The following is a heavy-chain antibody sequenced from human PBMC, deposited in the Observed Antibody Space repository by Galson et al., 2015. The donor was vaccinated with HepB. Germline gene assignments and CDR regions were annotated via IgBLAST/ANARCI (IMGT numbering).Heavy chain of an antibody. J-gene: IGHJ4*02. D-gene: IGHD2-15*01. Sequence: QSGAEVKKPGESLKISCKGSGYSFADNWIGWVRQMPGKGLEWMGIISPHDSDTRYSPSFQGQVTISADKSISTAYLQWSSLKASDTAIYYCARHYRCSDGSCSNIDYWGQGTLVTVSS. CDR3: ARHYRCSDGSCSNIDY. CDR1: GYSFADNW. CDR2: ISPHDSDT. V-gene: IGHV5-51*01.